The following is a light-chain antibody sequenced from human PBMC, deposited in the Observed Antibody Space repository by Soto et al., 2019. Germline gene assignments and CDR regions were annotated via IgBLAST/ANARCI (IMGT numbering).Light chain of an antibody. V-gene: IGLV1-47*02. J-gene: IGLJ1*01. Sequence: QSALTQPASVSGSPGQSITISCTGTSSDVGTYNYVSWYQHLPGTAPKLLIYLGDQRASGVSDRFSGSKSGTSASLAINGLRSDDEADYYCAAWDDNLNAYVFGSGTKLTVL. CDR2: LGD. CDR1: SSDVGTYNY. CDR3: AAWDDNLNAYV.